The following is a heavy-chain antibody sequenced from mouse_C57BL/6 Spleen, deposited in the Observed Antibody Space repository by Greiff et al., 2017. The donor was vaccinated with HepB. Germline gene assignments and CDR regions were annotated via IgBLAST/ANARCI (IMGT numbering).Heavy chain of an antibody. J-gene: IGHJ2*01. CDR1: GFTFSSYA. CDR3: AREGVSYFDY. CDR2: ISDGGSYT. Sequence: EVMLVESGGGLVKPGGSLKLSCAASGFTFSSYAMSWVRQTPEKRLEWVAAISDGGSYTYYPDNVKGRFTISRDNAKNNLYLQMSHLKSEDTAMYYCAREGVSYFDYWGQGTTLTVSS. V-gene: IGHV5-4*01.